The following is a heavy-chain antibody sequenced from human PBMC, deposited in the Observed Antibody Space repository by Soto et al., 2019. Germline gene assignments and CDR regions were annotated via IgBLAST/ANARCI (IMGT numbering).Heavy chain of an antibody. CDR2: ISYDGSNK. D-gene: IGHD2-21*02. CDR3: AKEKTRVVVAAPLDY. V-gene: IGHV3-30*18. CDR1: GFTFSSYG. Sequence: QVQLVESGGGVVQPGRSLRLSCAASGFTFSSYGMHWVRQAPGKGLEWVGVISYDGSNKYYADSVKGRFTISRDNSKNTLYLQTNSLRAEDTAVYYCAKEKTRVVVAAPLDYWGQGTLVTVSS. J-gene: IGHJ4*02.